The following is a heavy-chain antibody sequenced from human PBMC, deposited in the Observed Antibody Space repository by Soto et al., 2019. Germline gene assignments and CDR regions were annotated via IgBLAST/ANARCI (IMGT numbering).Heavy chain of an antibody. D-gene: IGHD3-22*01. Sequence: KPYETLSLPCTFAGSSISGGDYYWSEIRHPPRKGLEWIGYVHYSGITYYNPSLKSRVTISVVTSKNQFSLKLSSVTAADPAVSYCARAGEGYYYYDSSGYYSFDYWGQGPLSTVS. CDR1: GSSISGGDYY. V-gene: IGHV4-30-4*01. J-gene: IGHJ4*02. CDR3: ARAGEGYYYYDSSGYYSFDY. CDR2: VHYSGIT.